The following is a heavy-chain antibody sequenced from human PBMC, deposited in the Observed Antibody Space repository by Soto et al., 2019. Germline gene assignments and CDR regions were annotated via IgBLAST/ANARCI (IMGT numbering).Heavy chain of an antibody. J-gene: IGHJ6*02. CDR3: ARPSYSSSRYYGMDV. CDR2: IDPGDSDT. Sequence: GESLKISCKGSGYSFSSYWITWMRQMPGKGLEWMGRIDPGDSDTRYSPSFEGQVTISADKSITTAYLQWSSLKASDTAMYYCARPSYSSSRYYGMDVWGQGTTVTVSS. D-gene: IGHD6-6*01. V-gene: IGHV5-51*01. CDR1: GYSFSSYW.